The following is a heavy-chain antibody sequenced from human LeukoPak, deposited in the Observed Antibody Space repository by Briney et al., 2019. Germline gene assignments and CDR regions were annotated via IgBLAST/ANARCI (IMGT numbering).Heavy chain of an antibody. J-gene: IGHJ6*02. V-gene: IGHV1-69*13. CDR2: IIPIFGTA. D-gene: IGHD2-2*01. Sequence: SVKVSSSASGGTFSIYAISWVRQAPGQGLEWMGGIIPIFGTANYAQKFQGRVTITADESTSTAYMELSSLRSEDTAVYYCARSNIVVVPAPPAVYYYYRIFVWGQGTTVTVSS. CDR3: ARSNIVVVPAPPAVYYYYRIFV. CDR1: GGTFSIYA.